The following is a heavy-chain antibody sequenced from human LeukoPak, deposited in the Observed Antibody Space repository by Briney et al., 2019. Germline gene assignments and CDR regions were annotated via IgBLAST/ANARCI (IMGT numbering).Heavy chain of an antibody. CDR1: GGSISSYY. CDR3: ARGGLWFGELPVYGMDV. J-gene: IGHJ6*02. Sequence: SETLSLTCTVSGGSISSYYWSWIRQPPGKGLEWVGYIYYSGSTNYNPSLKSRVTISVDTSKNQFSLKLSSVTAADTAVYYCARGGLWFGELPVYGMDVWGQGTTVTVSS. V-gene: IGHV4-59*12. D-gene: IGHD3-10*01. CDR2: IYYSGST.